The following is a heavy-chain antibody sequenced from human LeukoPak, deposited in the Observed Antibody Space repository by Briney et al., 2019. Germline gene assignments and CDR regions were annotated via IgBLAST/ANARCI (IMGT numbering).Heavy chain of an antibody. V-gene: IGHV3-30-3*02. J-gene: IGHJ4*02. CDR1: GFTFSSYA. CDR2: ISYDGSNK. CDR3: AKYMRTTVTF. D-gene: IGHD4-11*01. Sequence: GRSLRLSCAASGFTFSSYAMHWVRQAPGKGLEWVAVISYDGSNKYYADSVKGRFTISRDNSKNTLYLQMNSLRAEDTAVYYCAKYMRTTVTFWGQGTLVTVSS.